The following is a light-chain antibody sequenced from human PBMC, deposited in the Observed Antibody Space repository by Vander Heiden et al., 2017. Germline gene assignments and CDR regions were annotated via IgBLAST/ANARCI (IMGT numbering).Light chain of an antibody. Sequence: QSALTPPASVSGSPGLSSTISCLGTSSALGGYCYVSWYQRHPGKAPKLIIYDVDSRPSGVSNRFSRSKSGNTASLTISGLQAEDEAEYYCSSYTTSGTFPYVFGAGTQVTVL. CDR1: SSALGGYCY. CDR2: DVD. J-gene: IGLJ1*01. V-gene: IGLV2-14*01. CDR3: SSYTTSGTFPYV.